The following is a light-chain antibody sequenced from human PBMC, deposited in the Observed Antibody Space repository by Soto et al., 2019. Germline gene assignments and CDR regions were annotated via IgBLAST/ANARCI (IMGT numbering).Light chain of an antibody. CDR2: DVS. CDR1: SSDVGGYNY. Sequence: QSALTQPASVSGSPGQSITISCTGTSSDVGGYNYVSWYQQHPGKAPKLMIYDVSNRPSGVSNRFSGSKSGNTASLTIFGLQAEDEADYCCSSYTSSSTLVFGTGTKVTVL. CDR3: SSYTSSSTLV. J-gene: IGLJ1*01. V-gene: IGLV2-14*01.